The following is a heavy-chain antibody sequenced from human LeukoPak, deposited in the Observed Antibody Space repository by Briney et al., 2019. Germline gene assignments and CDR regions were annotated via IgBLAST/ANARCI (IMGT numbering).Heavy chain of an antibody. J-gene: IGHJ4*02. CDR1: GFTFDDYT. CDR2: ISWDGYST. D-gene: IGHD5-24*01. CDR3: AKDGRRWEQFDYFDY. V-gene: IGHV3-43*01. Sequence: PGGSLRLSCAASGFTFDDYTIHWVRQAPGKGLEWVSFISWDGYSTYYADSVKGRFTISRDNSKNSLYLQMNSLRTEDTALYYCAKDGRRWEQFDYFDYWGQGTLVTVSS.